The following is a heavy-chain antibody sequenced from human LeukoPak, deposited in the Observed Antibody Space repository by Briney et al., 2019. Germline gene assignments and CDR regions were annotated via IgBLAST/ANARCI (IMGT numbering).Heavy chain of an antibody. CDR1: GFTFDDYA. V-gene: IGHV3-43*02. Sequence: TGGSLRLSCAASGFTFDDYAMHWVRQAPGKGLEWVSLISEDGSRTYYADSVKGRFTISRDNSRNTLFVQMNSLRAEDTAVYYCAKDRRVGASKGLGAFDIWGHGTMVTVFS. CDR2: ISEDGSRT. CDR3: AKDRRVGASKGLGAFDI. D-gene: IGHD1-26*01. J-gene: IGHJ3*02.